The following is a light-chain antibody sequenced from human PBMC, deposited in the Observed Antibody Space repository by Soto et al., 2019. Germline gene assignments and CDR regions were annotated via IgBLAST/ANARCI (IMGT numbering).Light chain of an antibody. CDR1: QSVSSSY. CDR2: GAS. Sequence: EIVLTQSPGTLSLSPGERATLSCSASQSVSSSYLAWYQQKPGQAPRLLIYGASSRATGIPDRFSGSGSGTDFTLTISRLETEDFAVYYCQQYGSSPPQTFGQGTKVEIK. CDR3: QQYGSSPPQT. V-gene: IGKV3-20*01. J-gene: IGKJ1*01.